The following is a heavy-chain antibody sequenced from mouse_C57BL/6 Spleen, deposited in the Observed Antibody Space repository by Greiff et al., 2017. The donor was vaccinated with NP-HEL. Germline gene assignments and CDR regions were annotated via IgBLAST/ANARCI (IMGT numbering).Heavy chain of an antibody. J-gene: IGHJ2*01. Sequence: VQLKESGGDLVKPGGSLKLSCAASGFTFSSYGMSWVRQTPDKRLEWVATISSGGSYTYYPDSVKGRFTISRDNAKNTLYLQMSSLKSEDTAMYYCARWLRPYYFDYWGQGTTLTVSS. CDR2: ISSGGSYT. V-gene: IGHV5-6*01. CDR3: ARWLRPYYFDY. D-gene: IGHD2-2*01. CDR1: GFTFSSYG.